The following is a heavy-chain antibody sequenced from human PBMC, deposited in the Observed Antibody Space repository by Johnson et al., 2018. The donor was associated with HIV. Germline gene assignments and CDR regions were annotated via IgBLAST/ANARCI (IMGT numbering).Heavy chain of an antibody. V-gene: IGHV3-30*04. CDR2: ISYDGNNK. D-gene: IGHD2-15*01. CDR1: GFTFSSYA. CDR3: RVVGDAFDI. Sequence: QVQLVESGGGVVQPGRSLRLSCAASGFTFSSYAMHWVRQAPGKGLEWVAVISYDGNNKYYVDSVKGRFTISRDNSKNTLYLQMNSLRVEDTAVYYVRVVGDAFDIWGQGTMVTVSS. J-gene: IGHJ3*02.